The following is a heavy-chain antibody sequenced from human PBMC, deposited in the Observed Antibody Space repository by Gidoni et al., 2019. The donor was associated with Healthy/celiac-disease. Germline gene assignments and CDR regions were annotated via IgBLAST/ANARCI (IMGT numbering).Heavy chain of an antibody. V-gene: IGHV3-23*01. J-gene: IGHJ3*02. CDR2: ISGSGGST. Sequence: EVQLLESGGGLVQPGGYLRLSCAASGFTFSSYAMSWVSKAPGKGLEWVSAISGSGGSTYYADSVKGRFTISRDNSKNTLYLQMNSLRAEDTAVYYCAKDRNEYYYDSSGYYGGDAFDIWGQGTMVTVSS. D-gene: IGHD3-22*01. CDR3: AKDRNEYYYDSSGYYGGDAFDI. CDR1: GFTFSSYA.